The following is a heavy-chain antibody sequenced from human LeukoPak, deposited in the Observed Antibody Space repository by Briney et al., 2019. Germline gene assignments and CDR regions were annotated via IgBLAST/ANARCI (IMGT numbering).Heavy chain of an antibody. V-gene: IGHV1-69*13. D-gene: IGHD5-24*01. CDR1: GGTFSSYA. CDR2: IIPIFGTA. CDR3: AVGVEMATINVFDY. Sequence: SVKVSCKASGGTFSSYAISWVRQAPGQGLEWMGGIIPIFGTANYAQKSQGRVTITADESTSTAYMELSSLRSEDTAVYYCAVGVEMATINVFDYWGQGTQVTVSS. J-gene: IGHJ4*02.